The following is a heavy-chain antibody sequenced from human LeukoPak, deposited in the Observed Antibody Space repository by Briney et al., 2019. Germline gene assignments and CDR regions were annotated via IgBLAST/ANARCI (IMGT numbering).Heavy chain of an antibody. CDR1: GFALTGNY. CDR3: ARGKRTFDP. J-gene: IGHJ5*02. Sequence: GGSLRLSCVVSGFALTGNYMSWIRQAPGKEPEWVAYISSGSYSHYYADSVRGRFTISRDNSKNSLYLEMSDLRVEDTALYYCARGKRTFDPWGQRTQVTVTS. V-gene: IGHV3-11*01. CDR2: ISSGSYSH.